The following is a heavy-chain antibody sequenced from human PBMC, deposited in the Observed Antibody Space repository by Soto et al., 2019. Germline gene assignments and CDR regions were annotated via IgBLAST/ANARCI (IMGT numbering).Heavy chain of an antibody. CDR3: ARGSRRGVAVTNRHCYYMDV. V-gene: IGHV1-8*01. CDR2: MNPNSGNT. CDR1: GYTFTSYD. Sequence: ASVKVSCKASGYTFTSYDINWVRQATGQGLEWMGWMNPNSGNTGYAQKFQGRVTMTRNTSISTAYMELSSLRSEDTAVYYCARGSRRGVAVTNRHCYYMDVWGKGTTVTVSS. D-gene: IGHD6-19*01. J-gene: IGHJ6*03.